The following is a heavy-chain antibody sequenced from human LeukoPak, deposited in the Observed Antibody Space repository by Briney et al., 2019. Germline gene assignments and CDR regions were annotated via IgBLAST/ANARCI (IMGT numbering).Heavy chain of an antibody. V-gene: IGHV1-69*13. CDR1: GGTFSSYA. CDR2: IIPIFGTA. CDR3: ASPILSPRDYMDV. Sequence: ASVKVSCKASGGTFSSYAISWVRQAPGQGLEWMGGIIPIFGTANYAQKFQGRVTITADESTSTAYMELSSLRSEDTAVSYCASPILSPRDYMDVWGKGTTVTVSS. D-gene: IGHD3-3*02. J-gene: IGHJ6*03.